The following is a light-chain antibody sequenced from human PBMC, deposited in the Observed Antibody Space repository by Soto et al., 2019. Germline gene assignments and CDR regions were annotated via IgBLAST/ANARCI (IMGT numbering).Light chain of an antibody. Sequence: QSALTQPPSASGSPGQSVTISCTGTSRDVGGYNYVSWYQHHPGKAPKLMIYEVSKRPSGVPDRFSGSKSGNTASLTVSGLQAEDEADYYCSSYAGSNIVVIFGGGTKLTVL. CDR2: EVS. J-gene: IGLJ2*01. V-gene: IGLV2-8*01. CDR3: SSYAGSNIVVI. CDR1: SRDVGGYNY.